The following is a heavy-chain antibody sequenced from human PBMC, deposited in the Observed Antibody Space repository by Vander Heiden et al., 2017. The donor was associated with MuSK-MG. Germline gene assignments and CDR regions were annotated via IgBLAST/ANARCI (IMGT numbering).Heavy chain of an antibody. CDR2: IKTNADGGTT. J-gene: IGHJ6*03. CDR1: GFTFSDAY. V-gene: IGHV3-15*01. CDR3: TTGGRSGGNYYYFYMDV. Sequence: EVQLVESGGGLVKPGESLRLSCAASGFTFSDAYMSWVRQAPGKGLEWVGHIKTNADGGTTEYAAPGTGRFTISRDDSKNTLYLKMNSLKTEDTAVYYCTTGGRSGGNYYYFYMDVWGQGTTVTVSS.